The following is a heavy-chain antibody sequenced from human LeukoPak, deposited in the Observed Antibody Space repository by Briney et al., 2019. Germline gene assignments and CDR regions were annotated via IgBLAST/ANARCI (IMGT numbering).Heavy chain of an antibody. CDR3: ARIAVAGTDFDY. CDR2: INPNSGGT. J-gene: IGHJ4*02. V-gene: IGHV1-2*06. CDR1: GYTFTGYY. D-gene: IGHD6-19*01. Sequence: ASVKVSCKASGYTFTGYYMHWVRQAPGQGLEWMGRINPNSGGTNYAQKFQGRVTMTSDTSISTAYMELSRLRSDDTAVYYCARIAVAGTDFDYWGQGTLVTVSS.